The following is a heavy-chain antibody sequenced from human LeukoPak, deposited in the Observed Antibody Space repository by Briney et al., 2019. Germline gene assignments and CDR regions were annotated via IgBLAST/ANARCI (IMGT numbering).Heavy chain of an antibody. J-gene: IGHJ4*02. CDR1: GFTFSSYW. V-gene: IGHV3-7*01. CDR2: IKQDGSEK. CDR3: ARDRVKSAYYYDSSGYYGGY. D-gene: IGHD3-22*01. Sequence: PGGSLRLSCAASGFTFSSYWTSWVRQAPGKGLEWVANIKQDGSEKYYVDSVKGRFTISRDNAKNSLYLQMNSLRAEDTAVYYCARDRVKSAYYYDSSGYYGGYWGQGTLVTVSS.